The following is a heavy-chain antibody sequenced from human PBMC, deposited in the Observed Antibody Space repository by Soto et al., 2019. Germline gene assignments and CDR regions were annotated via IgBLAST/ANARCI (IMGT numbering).Heavy chain of an antibody. J-gene: IGHJ4*02. CDR1: GGSISSYY. V-gene: IGHV4-59*01. CDR2: IYYSGST. D-gene: IGHD4-17*01. Sequence: SETLSLTCTVSGGSISSYYWSWIRQPPGKGLEWIGYIYYSGSTNYNPSLKSRVTISVDTSKNQFSLKLSSVTAADTAVYYCASAAGTVTTNFYYSDYWGQGTMVTVSS. CDR3: ASAAGTVTTNFYYSDY.